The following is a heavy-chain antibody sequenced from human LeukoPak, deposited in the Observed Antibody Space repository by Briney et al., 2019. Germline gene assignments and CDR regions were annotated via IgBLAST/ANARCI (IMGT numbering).Heavy chain of an antibody. CDR1: GFTFSSYN. D-gene: IGHD6-6*01. Sequence: PGGSLRLSCAASGFTFSSYNMNWVRQAPGKGLEGVSHISSSSSTLYYADSVKGRFTISRDNAKNSLYLQMNSLRDEDTAVYYCAREYSSSSGSVSDYWGQGTLVTVSS. CDR3: AREYSSSSGSVSDY. CDR2: ISSSSSTL. V-gene: IGHV3-48*02. J-gene: IGHJ4*02.